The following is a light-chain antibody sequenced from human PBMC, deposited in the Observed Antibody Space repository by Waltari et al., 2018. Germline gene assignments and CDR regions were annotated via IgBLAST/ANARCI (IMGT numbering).Light chain of an antibody. J-gene: IGKJ4*01. V-gene: IGKV3-11*01. CDR2: EAS. CDR1: QSVRSY. CDR3: QQRSNWLT. Sequence: EIVLTQSPATLSLSPGERATLSCRASQSVRSYLAWYQQKPGQAPRLLIYEASNRATGVPARFSGSGSGTDFTLIISSLEPEDFAVYYCQQRSNWLTFGGGTKVEI.